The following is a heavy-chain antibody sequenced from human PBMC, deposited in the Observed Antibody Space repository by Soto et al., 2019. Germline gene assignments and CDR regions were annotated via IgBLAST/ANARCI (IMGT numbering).Heavy chain of an antibody. CDR3: ARGRYGDY. J-gene: IGHJ4*02. Sequence: QVHLVQSGAEVKKPGASVKVSCKASGYTFTSYGITWVRQAPGQGLEWMGWISAHNGNTDYAQKVQGRVIVTRDTTTSTTYSELRSLISDDTAVYYCARGRYGDYGGQGALVTVSS. CDR2: ISAHNGNT. D-gene: IGHD1-1*01. CDR1: GYTFTSYG. V-gene: IGHV1-18*01.